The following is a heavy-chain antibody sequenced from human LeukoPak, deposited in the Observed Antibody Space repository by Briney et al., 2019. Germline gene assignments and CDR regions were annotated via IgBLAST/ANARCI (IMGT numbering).Heavy chain of an antibody. V-gene: IGHV1-69*13. CDR1: GYTFTSYG. Sequence: ASVKVSCKASGYTFTSYGINWVRQAPGQGLEWMGGIIPIFATSNYAQKFQGRVTITADESSSTAYMELSSLRSEDTAVYYCAYSDGPTRPFDYWGQGTLVTVSS. CDR2: IIPIFATS. J-gene: IGHJ4*02. D-gene: IGHD5-24*01. CDR3: AYSDGPTRPFDY.